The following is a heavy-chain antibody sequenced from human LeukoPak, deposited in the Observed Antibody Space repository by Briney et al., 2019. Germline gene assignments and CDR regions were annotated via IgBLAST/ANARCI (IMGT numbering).Heavy chain of an antibody. J-gene: IGHJ4*02. D-gene: IGHD5-18*01. CDR2: IIPIFGTA. V-gene: IGHV1-69*13. CDR3: ASYRGYRTTKLDY. Sequence: SVKVSCKASGGTFSSYAVSWVRQAPGQGLEWMGGIIPIFGTANYAQKFQGRVTITADESTSTAYMELSSLRSEDTAVYYCASYRGYRTTKLDYWGQGTLVTVSS. CDR1: GGTFSSYA.